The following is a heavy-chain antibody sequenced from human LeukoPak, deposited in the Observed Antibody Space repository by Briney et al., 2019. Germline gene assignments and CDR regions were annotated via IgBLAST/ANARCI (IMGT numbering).Heavy chain of an antibody. D-gene: IGHD3-16*02. CDR3: ARAPYGVGYTAERDY. V-gene: IGHV3-53*01. Sequence: PGGSLRLSCAASGFPVSSNYMSWVRQAPGKGLEWVSVIYRDDTTYYADPVKGRFTIFRDNSKNTLYLQMNSLRDDDTAVYYCARAPYGVGYTAERDYWGQGTLVTVSS. J-gene: IGHJ4*02. CDR2: IYRDDTT. CDR1: GFPVSSNY.